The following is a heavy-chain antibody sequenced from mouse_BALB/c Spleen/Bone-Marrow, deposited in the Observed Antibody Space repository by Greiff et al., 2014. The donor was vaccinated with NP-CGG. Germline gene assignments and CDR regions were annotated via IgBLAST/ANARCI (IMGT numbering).Heavy chain of an antibody. CDR2: IYPGNVNT. D-gene: IGHD1-1*01. Sequence: QVQLQQSGPELVKPGASVRISCKASGYTFTSYYIHWVKQRPGQGLEWIGWIYPGNVNTKYNEKFKGKATLTADKSSCTAYMQLSSLTSEDSAVYFCARDYYGSSSFAYWGQGTLVTVSA. J-gene: IGHJ3*01. CDR3: ARDYYGSSSFAY. CDR1: GYTFTSYY. V-gene: IGHV1S56*01.